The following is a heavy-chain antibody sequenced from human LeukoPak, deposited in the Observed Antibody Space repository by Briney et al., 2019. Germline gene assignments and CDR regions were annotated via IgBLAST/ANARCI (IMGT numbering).Heavy chain of an antibody. CDR2: IYYSGST. CDR1: GGSISSYY. V-gene: IGHV4-59*08. Sequence: PSETLSPTCTVSGGSISSYYWSWIRQPPGKGLEWIGYIYYSGSTNYNPSLKSRVTISVDTSKNQFSLKLSSVTAADTAVYYCARALQKYYYYGMDVWGQGTTVTVSS. J-gene: IGHJ6*02. CDR3: ARALQKYYYYGMDV.